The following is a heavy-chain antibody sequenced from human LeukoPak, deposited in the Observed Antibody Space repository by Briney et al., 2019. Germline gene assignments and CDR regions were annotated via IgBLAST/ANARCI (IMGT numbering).Heavy chain of an antibody. CDR3: ARGAYTSITIFGVVSFDY. CDR2: IYYSGNT. CDR1: GGSISNYY. D-gene: IGHD3-3*01. Sequence: SETLSLTCTVSGGSISNYYWTWIRQPPGKGREWIGYIYYSGNTNYNPSLQSRVTISKDTSKNQFSLKLSSVTAADTAVYYCARGAYTSITIFGVVSFDYWGQGTLVTVSS. V-gene: IGHV4-59*01. J-gene: IGHJ4*02.